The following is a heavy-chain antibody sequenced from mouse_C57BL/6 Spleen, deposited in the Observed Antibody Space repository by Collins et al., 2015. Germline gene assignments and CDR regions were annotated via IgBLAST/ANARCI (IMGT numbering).Heavy chain of an antibody. CDR1: RFAFSSHA. J-gene: IGHJ3*01. Sequence: EVQLVESGGDLVKPGGSLKLSCAASRFAFSSHAMSWVRQTPERRLEWVASISSGGTTYYPDSVKGRFTISRDNARYILYLQMSSLRSEDTAMYYCASLDGYYDTYWGQGTLVTVSA. CDR3: ASLDGYYDTY. D-gene: IGHD2-3*01. CDR2: ISSGGTT. V-gene: IGHV5-6-5*01.